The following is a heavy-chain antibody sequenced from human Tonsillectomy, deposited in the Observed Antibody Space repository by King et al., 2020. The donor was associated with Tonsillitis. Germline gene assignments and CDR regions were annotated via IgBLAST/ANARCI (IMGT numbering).Heavy chain of an antibody. Sequence: QLQESGPGLVKPSETLSLTCTASGGSISSSSYYWGWIRQPPGKGLEWIGSIYYSGSTYYNPSLKRRVTIALDTSKNQFSRKLSSVTAADTAVYYCARHPSLSIAARLDYWGQGTLVTVSS. CDR2: IYYSGST. D-gene: IGHD6-6*01. J-gene: IGHJ4*02. CDR1: GGSISSSSYY. V-gene: IGHV4-39*01. CDR3: ARHPSLSIAARLDY.